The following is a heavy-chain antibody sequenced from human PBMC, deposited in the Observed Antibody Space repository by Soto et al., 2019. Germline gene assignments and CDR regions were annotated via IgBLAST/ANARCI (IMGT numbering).Heavy chain of an antibody. CDR3: AKLWSGYPTRDYYYGMDV. V-gene: IGHV3-23*01. J-gene: IGHJ6*02. Sequence: GGSLRLSCAASGFTFSSYAMSWVRQAPGKGLEWVSAISGSGGSTYYADSVKGRVTISRDNSKNTLYLQMNSLRAEDTAVYYCAKLWSGYPTRDYYYGMDVWGQGTTVTVSS. D-gene: IGHD3-3*01. CDR2: ISGSGGST. CDR1: GFTFSSYA.